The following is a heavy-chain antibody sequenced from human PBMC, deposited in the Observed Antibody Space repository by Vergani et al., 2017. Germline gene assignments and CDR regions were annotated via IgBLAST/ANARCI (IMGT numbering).Heavy chain of an antibody. J-gene: IGHJ4*02. D-gene: IGHD6-13*01. Sequence: QVQLQESGPGLVKPSQTLTLTCTVSGGSISSGDYYWSWIRQPPGKGLEWIGYIYYSGSTYYNPSLKSRVTISVDTSKNQFSLKLSSVTAADTAVYYCARXFFNQWPIAGGFDYWGQGTLVTVSS. CDR1: GGSISSGDYY. CDR3: ARXFFNQWPIAGGFDY. CDR2: IYYSGST. V-gene: IGHV4-30-4*08.